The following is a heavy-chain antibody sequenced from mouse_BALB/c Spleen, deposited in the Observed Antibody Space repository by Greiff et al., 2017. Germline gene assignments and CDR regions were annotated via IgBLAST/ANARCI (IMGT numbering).Heavy chain of an antibody. CDR2: INSDGGST. Sequence: EVMLVESGGGLVQPGESLKLSCESNEYEFPSHDMSWVRKTPEKRLELVAAINSDGGSTYYPDTMERRFIISRDNTKKTLYLQMSSLKSEDTAMYYCARHGGRGAGWYFDVWGAGTTVTVSS. CDR3: ARHGGRGAGWYFDV. V-gene: IGHV5-2*03. D-gene: IGHD1-1*02. CDR1: EYEFPSHD. J-gene: IGHJ1*01.